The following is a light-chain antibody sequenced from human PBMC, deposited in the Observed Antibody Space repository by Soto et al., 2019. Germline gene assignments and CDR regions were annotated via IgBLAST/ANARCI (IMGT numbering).Light chain of an antibody. CDR2: GAS. Sequence: EIVLTQSPATLSLSPGDRATLSCRTSQSVSNNYLAWYQQKPGQAPRLLIYGASSRATGIPDRFSGSGSGIDFTLRISRLEPEDFAVYYCQQYSSLWTFGQGTKVDIK. V-gene: IGKV3-20*01. CDR3: QQYSSLWT. J-gene: IGKJ1*01. CDR1: QSVSNNY.